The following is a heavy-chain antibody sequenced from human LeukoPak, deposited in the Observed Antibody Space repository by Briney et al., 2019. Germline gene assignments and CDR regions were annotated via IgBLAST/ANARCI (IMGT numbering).Heavy chain of an antibody. V-gene: IGHV3-72*01. CDR1: GFTFSDHY. D-gene: IGHD4-17*01. Sequence: PGGSLRLSCAASGFTFSDHYMDWVRQAPGKGLEWVGRTRNKANSYTTEYAASVKGRFTISRDDSKNSLYLQMNSLKTEDTAVYYCARENDYGDYRYFDYWGQGTLVTVSS. J-gene: IGHJ4*02. CDR3: ARENDYGDYRYFDY. CDR2: TRNKANSYTT.